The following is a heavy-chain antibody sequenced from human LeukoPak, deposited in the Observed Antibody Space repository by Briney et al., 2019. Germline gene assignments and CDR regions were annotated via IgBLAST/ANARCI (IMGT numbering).Heavy chain of an antibody. CDR2: IYYSGST. CDR3: ATAYTGYSSGWYGDNNWFDP. V-gene: IGHV4-39*01. D-gene: IGHD6-19*01. Sequence: PSETLSLTCTVSGGSISSNSYYWGWIRQPPGKGLEWIGSIYYSGSTYYNPSLKSRVTISVDTSKNQFSLKLSSVTVADTAVYYCATAYTGYSSGWYGDNNWFDPWGQGTLVTVSS. CDR1: GGSISSNSYY. J-gene: IGHJ5*02.